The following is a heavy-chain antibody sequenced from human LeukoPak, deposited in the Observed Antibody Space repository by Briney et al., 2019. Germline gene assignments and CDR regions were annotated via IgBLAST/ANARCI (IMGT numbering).Heavy chain of an antibody. V-gene: IGHV3-30*02. Sequence: GGSLRLPCAASRFTFSSYGMHWVRQAPGKGLEWVAFIRYDGSNKYYADSVEGRFTISRDNSKNTLYLQMNSLRAEDTAVYYCTTTLGYCSSTSCYSAFDIWGQGTMVTVSS. CDR1: RFTFSSYG. D-gene: IGHD2-2*01. CDR3: TTTLGYCSSTSCYSAFDI. CDR2: IRYDGSNK. J-gene: IGHJ3*02.